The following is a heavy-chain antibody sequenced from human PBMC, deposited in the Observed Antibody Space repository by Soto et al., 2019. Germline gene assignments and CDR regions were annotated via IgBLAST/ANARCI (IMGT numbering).Heavy chain of an antibody. Sequence: GGSLRLSCAASGFTFSSYSMNWVRQAPGKGLEWVSYISSSSSTIYYADSVKGRFTISRDNAKNSLYLQMNSLRAEDTAVYYCARETQFLYDFWSGYSLDYWGQGTLVTVSS. D-gene: IGHD3-3*01. CDR2: ISSSSSTI. J-gene: IGHJ4*02. CDR1: GFTFSSYS. V-gene: IGHV3-48*01. CDR3: ARETQFLYDFWSGYSLDY.